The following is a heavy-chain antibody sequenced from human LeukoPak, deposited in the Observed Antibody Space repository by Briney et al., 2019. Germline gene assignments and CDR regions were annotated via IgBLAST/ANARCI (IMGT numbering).Heavy chain of an antibody. CDR3: TRGHWGLQS. D-gene: IGHD7-27*01. CDR2: IHHSGNS. Sequence: TSETLSITCTVSGASVTDYYWSWIRQSPGKGLEWISYIHHSGNSDYNPSLRSRVTTSLDTSKNQFSLNLISVTAADTAVYYCTRGHWGLQSWSQGTLVTVSS. J-gene: IGHJ5*02. V-gene: IGHV4-59*02. CDR1: GASVTDYY.